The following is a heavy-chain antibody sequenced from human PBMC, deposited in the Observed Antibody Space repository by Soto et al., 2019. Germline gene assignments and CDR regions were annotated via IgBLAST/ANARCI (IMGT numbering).Heavy chain of an antibody. Sequence: QVQLVQSGAEVKKPGSSVKVSCKASGGTFSSYAISWVRQAPGQGLEWMGGIIPIFDTANYAQKFQGRVTITADESTSTAYMELSSLRSEDTAVYYCAGRFLEWLSEPHYYYYYGMDVWGQGTTVTVSS. D-gene: IGHD3-3*01. CDR2: IIPIFDTA. CDR3: AGRFLEWLSEPHYYYYYGMDV. V-gene: IGHV1-69*01. CDR1: GGTFSSYA. J-gene: IGHJ6*02.